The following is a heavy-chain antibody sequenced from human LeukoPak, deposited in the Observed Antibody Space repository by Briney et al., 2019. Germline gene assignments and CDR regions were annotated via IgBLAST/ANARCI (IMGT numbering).Heavy chain of an antibody. CDR3: ASGLRWTTGYDY. D-gene: IGHD4-23*01. CDR2: IYSGGTT. J-gene: IGHJ4*02. Sequence: GGSLRLSCAASGFTVNNNYMSWVRQAPGKGLEWVSVIYSGGTTYYADSVKGRFTVSRDNSKNTLYLQMNNLRADDTAVYYCASGLRWTTGYDYWGQATLVTVSS. V-gene: IGHV3-53*01. CDR1: GFTVNNNY.